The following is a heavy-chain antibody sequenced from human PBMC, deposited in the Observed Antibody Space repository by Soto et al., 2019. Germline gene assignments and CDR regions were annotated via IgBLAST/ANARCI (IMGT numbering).Heavy chain of an antibody. CDR2: INHSGST. CDR3: ARTHRQYVGDY. Sequence: QVQLQQWGAGLLKPSETLSLTCAVYGGSFSGYYWSWIRQPPGKGLEWIGEINHSGSTNYNPSLKSRVTISVDTSKNQFSLKLSSVTAADTAVYYCARTHRQYVGDYWGQGTLVTVSS. V-gene: IGHV4-34*01. D-gene: IGHD3-16*01. CDR1: GGSFSGYY. J-gene: IGHJ4*02.